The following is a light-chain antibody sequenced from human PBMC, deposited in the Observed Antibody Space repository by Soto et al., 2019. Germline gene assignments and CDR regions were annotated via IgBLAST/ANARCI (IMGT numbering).Light chain of an antibody. CDR2: GAS. CDR3: QQHNHWPT. Sequence: IVLTQSPVTLSLSPGERATPSCRASQSVSSSYLAWYQQKPGQAPRLLIYGASTRATGIPARFSGSGSGTEFTLTISSLQSEDSAVYYCQQHNHWPTFGQGTKVDIK. CDR1: QSVSSSY. J-gene: IGKJ1*01. V-gene: IGKV3-15*01.